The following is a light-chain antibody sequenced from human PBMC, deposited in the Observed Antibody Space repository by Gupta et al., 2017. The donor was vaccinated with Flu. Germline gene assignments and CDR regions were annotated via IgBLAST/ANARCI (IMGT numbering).Light chain of an antibody. CDR3: QAWDGSAFV. CDR2: LDN. CDR1: KLGNKY. V-gene: IGLV3-1*01. Sequence: SYEVTQPPSVSVSPGQTASVTCSGDKLGNKYVSWYQQKPGQSPVLVIYLDNRRPSGIPERFSGSNSVNTATLTISGAQPMDEADYWCQAWDGSAFVFGTGTGLTVL. J-gene: IGLJ1*01.